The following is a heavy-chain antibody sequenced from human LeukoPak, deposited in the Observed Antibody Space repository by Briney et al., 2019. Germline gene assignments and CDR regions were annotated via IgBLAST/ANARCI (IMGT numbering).Heavy chain of an antibody. D-gene: IGHD1-26*01. CDR1: GGSISNYF. Sequence: SETLSLTCTVSGGSISNYFWSWIRQPPGKGLEWIGYIYHSGSTNYNPSLKSRVTMSVDTSKKQFSLKLSSVTAADTAVYYCARSFSEKFYFESWGQGTLVTVSS. V-gene: IGHV4-59*01. CDR2: IYHSGST. CDR3: ARSFSEKFYFES. J-gene: IGHJ4*02.